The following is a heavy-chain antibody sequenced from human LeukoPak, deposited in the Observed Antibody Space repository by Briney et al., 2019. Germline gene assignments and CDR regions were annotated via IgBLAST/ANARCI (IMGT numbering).Heavy chain of an antibody. J-gene: IGHJ4*02. CDR2: IYTSGST. V-gene: IGHV4-61*02. Sequence: PSETLSLTCTVSGGSISSGSYYWSWIRQPAGKGLEWIGRIYTSGSTNYNPSLKSRVTISVDTSKNQFSLKLSSVTAADTAVYYCARDGPRGDYDYWGQGTLVTVSS. CDR3: ARDGPRGDYDY. CDR1: GGSISSGSYY. D-gene: IGHD4-17*01.